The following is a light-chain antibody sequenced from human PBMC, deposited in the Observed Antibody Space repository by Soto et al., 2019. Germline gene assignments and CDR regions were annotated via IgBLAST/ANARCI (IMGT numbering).Light chain of an antibody. Sequence: EIVLTQSPATLSLSPGERATLSCRASQSISSYLAWYQQKPGQAPRLLIYDASNRATGIPARFSGSGSGTDFTLTISSLEPEDSAVYYCQQRSNWPLTFGGGTRLEIK. J-gene: IGKJ5*01. CDR2: DAS. CDR3: QQRSNWPLT. CDR1: QSISSY. V-gene: IGKV3-11*01.